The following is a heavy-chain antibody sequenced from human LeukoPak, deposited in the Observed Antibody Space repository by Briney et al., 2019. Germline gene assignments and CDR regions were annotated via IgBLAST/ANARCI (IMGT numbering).Heavy chain of an antibody. CDR3: ARDRTWQQLGLPDY. CDR2: INAGNDDT. Sequence: ASVKVSCKASGCIFTNYAFHWVRQAPGQRLEWLGWINAGNDDTKYSQKFQGRVTMTTDTSTSTAYMELRSLRSDDTAVYYCARDRTWQQLGLPDYWGQGTLVTVSS. J-gene: IGHJ4*02. V-gene: IGHV1-3*01. CDR1: GCIFTNYA. D-gene: IGHD6-13*01.